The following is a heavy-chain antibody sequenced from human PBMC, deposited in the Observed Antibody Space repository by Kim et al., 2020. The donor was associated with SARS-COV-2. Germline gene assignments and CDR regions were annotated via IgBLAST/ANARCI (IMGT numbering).Heavy chain of an antibody. J-gene: IGHJ5*02. V-gene: IGHV4-31*03. CDR2: IYYSGST. CDR3: ARGKDYGDSPVDWFDP. Sequence: SETLSLTCTVSGGSISSGGYYWSWIRQHPGKGLEWIGYIYYSGSTYYNPSLKSRVTISVDTSKNQFSLKLSSVTAADTAVYYCARGKDYGDSPVDWFDPWGQGTLVTVSS. D-gene: IGHD4-17*01. CDR1: GGSISSGGYY.